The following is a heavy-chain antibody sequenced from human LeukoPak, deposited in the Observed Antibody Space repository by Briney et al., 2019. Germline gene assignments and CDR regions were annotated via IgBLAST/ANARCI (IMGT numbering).Heavy chain of an antibody. D-gene: IGHD3-16*01. J-gene: IGHJ4*01. CDR1: GFSFSSYA. Sequence: GGSGRLSCAASGFSFSSYAFHWARQVPGKGLEWVAVISYDGTNQYYADSVKGRFTISRDNSKNTLYLQVNSLRAEDTSVYYCARDSRLSRWRGTSDYWGEGALASVSS. CDR2: ISYDGTNQ. V-gene: IGHV3-30-3*01. CDR3: ARDSRLSRWRGTSDY.